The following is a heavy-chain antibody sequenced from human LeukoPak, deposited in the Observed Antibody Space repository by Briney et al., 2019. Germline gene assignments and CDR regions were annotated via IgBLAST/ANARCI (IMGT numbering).Heavy chain of an antibody. D-gene: IGHD3-22*01. CDR2: IYPDDSDT. CDR3: ATGGSYYYDNSAYYCFDY. J-gene: IGHJ4*02. CDR1: GYSFTSYW. V-gene: IGHV5-51*01. Sequence: GESLKISCKGSGYSFTSYWIAWVRQMPGKGLEWMGIIYPDDSDTRYSPSFQGQVTISTDKSISTAYLQWSSLKASDTAMYYCATGGSYYYDNSAYYCFDYWGQGTLVTVSS.